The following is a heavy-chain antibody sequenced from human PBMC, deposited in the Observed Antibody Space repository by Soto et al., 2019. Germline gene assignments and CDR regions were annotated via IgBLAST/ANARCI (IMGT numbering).Heavy chain of an antibody. J-gene: IGHJ4*02. CDR2: IYNSGST. D-gene: IGHD6-19*01. V-gene: IGHV4-30-2*01. Sequence: QLQLQESGSGLVKPSQTLSLTCAVSGGSISSGGYSWSWIRQPPGKGLEWIGYIYNSGSTYYNPSLKSRVTIAVDRSKTQFSLKLSSVTAADKAVYYCARAGGLGAVAVDYWGQGTLVTVSS. CDR1: GGSISSGGYS. CDR3: ARAGGLGAVAVDY.